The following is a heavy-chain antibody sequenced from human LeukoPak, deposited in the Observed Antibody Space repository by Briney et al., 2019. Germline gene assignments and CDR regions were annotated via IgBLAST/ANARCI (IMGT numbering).Heavy chain of an antibody. CDR1: GFTFSSYG. Sequence: GGSLRLSCAASGFTFSSYGMSWVRQPPGKGLEWVSSISGSGGNTYYADSVKGRFTISRDNSKNTLYLQMNSLRAEDTAVYYCATGPYSSGWYKYWGQGTLVTVSS. J-gene: IGHJ4*02. CDR2: ISGSGGNT. V-gene: IGHV3-23*01. CDR3: ATGPYSSGWYKY. D-gene: IGHD6-19*01.